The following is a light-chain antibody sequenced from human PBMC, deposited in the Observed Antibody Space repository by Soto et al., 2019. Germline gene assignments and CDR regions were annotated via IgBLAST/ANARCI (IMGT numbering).Light chain of an antibody. J-gene: IGKJ1*01. CDR2: DAS. Sequence: EIVLTKSPATLSLSPGERATLSCRASQSVSSYLAWYQQKPGQAPRLLIYDASNRATGIPARFSGSGSGTAFTLTISSLEPEDFSVYYCQQRSNFWTFGQGTKVEIK. CDR1: QSVSSY. CDR3: QQRSNFWT. V-gene: IGKV3-11*01.